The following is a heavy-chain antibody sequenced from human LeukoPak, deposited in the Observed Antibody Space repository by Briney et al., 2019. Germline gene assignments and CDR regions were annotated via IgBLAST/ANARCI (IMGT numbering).Heavy chain of an antibody. J-gene: IGHJ5*02. CDR2: INHSGST. Sequence: PSETLSLTCAVYGGSFSGYYWSWIRQPPGKGLEWIGEINHSGSTNYNPSLKSRVTISVDTFKNQFSLKLSSVTAADTAVYYCARGLGYCSSTSCRTNWFDPWGQGTLVTVSS. D-gene: IGHD2-2*01. CDR3: ARGLGYCSSTSCRTNWFDP. CDR1: GGSFSGYY. V-gene: IGHV4-34*01.